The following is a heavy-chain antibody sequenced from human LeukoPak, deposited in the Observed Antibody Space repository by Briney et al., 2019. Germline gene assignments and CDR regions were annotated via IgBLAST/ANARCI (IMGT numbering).Heavy chain of an antibody. D-gene: IGHD1-26*01. V-gene: IGHV3-74*01. CDR3: ARDLTGGSYYFDY. Sequence: GGSLRLSCTTSGFIFRTYWMHWVRRDPGKGLVWVSRISNDGRNINYADSVKGRFTISRDNAKNTLYLQMNSLRAEDTAVYYCARDLTGGSYYFDYWGQGTLVTVSS. CDR2: ISNDGRNI. J-gene: IGHJ4*02. CDR1: GFIFRTYW.